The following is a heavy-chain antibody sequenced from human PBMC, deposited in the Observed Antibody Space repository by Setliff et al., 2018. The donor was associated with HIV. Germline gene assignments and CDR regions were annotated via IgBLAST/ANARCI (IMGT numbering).Heavy chain of an antibody. V-gene: IGHV4-39*01. D-gene: IGHD5-12*01. CDR1: GGSIISDIFY. CDR3: ARYTVGSMVDY. Sequence: SETLSLTCSVSGGSIISDIFYWGWIRQPPGKGLEWIGSIYPGSTKCNPSLRSRLTISLDSPTNQFSVTLCSVTAADTAMYYCARYTVGSMVDYWGPGTLVTVSS. CDR2: IYPGST. J-gene: IGHJ4*02.